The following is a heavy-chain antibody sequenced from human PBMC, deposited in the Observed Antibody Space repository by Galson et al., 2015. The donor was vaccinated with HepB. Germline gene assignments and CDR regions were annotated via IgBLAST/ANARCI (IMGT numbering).Heavy chain of an antibody. CDR1: GFTFSSYA. Sequence: SLRLSCAASGFTFSSYAMHWVRQAPGKGLEWVAVISYDGSNKYYADSVKGRFTISRDNSKNTLYLQMNSLRAEDTAVYYCARDRGYYDSSGYFLYWGQGTLVTVSS. CDR2: ISYDGSNK. J-gene: IGHJ4*02. CDR3: ARDRGYYDSSGYFLY. D-gene: IGHD3-22*01. V-gene: IGHV3-30*04.